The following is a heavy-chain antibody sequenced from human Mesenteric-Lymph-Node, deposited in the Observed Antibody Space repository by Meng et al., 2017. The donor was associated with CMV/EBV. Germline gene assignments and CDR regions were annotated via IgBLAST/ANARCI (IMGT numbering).Heavy chain of an antibody. D-gene: IGHD3-3*01. J-gene: IGHJ4*02. CDR2: INSDGSST. CDR1: GFTFSSYW. V-gene: IGHV3-74*01. CDR3: ARGYSFGVVDIIGY. Sequence: GGSLRLSCAASGFTFSSYWMHWVRQAPGKGLVWVSRINSDGSSTNYADSVKGRFTISRDNAKNTLYLQMNSLRAEDTAVYYCARGYSFGVVDIIGYWGQGTLVTVSS.